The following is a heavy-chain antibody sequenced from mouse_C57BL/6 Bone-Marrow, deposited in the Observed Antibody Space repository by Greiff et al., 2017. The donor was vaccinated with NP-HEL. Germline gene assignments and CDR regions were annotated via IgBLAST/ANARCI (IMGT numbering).Heavy chain of an antibody. CDR1: GFTFSDYG. V-gene: IGHV5-17*01. Sequence: EVKVVESGGGLVKPGGSLKLSCAASGFTFSDYGMHWVRQAPEKGLEWVAYISSGSSTIYYADTVKGRFTISRDNAKNTLFLQMTSLRSEDTAMYYCARRTTAVATRGYFDVWGTGTTVTVSS. J-gene: IGHJ1*03. CDR2: ISSGSSTI. CDR3: ARRTTAVATRGYFDV. D-gene: IGHD1-1*01.